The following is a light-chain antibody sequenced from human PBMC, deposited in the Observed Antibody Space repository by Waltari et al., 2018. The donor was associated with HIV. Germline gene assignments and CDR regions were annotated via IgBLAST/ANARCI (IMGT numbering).Light chain of an antibody. J-gene: IGKJ3*01. Sequence: DIVMTQSPHSLAVSLGERATINCKSSQSVFDSSYNKSFLGWYQQKPGQPPKLLFYWASTRESGVPARFSGSGSGTDFTLTINSLQAEDVAVYYCQQYYTTSLFTFGPGTKVDIK. CDR3: QQYYTTSLFT. CDR2: WAS. V-gene: IGKV4-1*01. CDR1: QSVFDSSYNKSF.